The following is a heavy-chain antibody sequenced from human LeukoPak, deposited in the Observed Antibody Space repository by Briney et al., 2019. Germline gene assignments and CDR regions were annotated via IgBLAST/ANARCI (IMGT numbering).Heavy chain of an antibody. J-gene: IGHJ4*02. D-gene: IGHD3-9*01. V-gene: IGHV3-53*05. Sequence: GGSLRLSCAASGFTVSSKYMNWVRQAPGKGLEWVSLIYSGGSTYYADSVKGRFTISRDNSKNTLYLQMNSLRAEDTALYYCAKDSQGGRYDILTGMIDYWGQGTLVTVSS. CDR3: AKDSQGGRYDILTGMIDY. CDR1: GFTVSSKY. CDR2: IYSGGST.